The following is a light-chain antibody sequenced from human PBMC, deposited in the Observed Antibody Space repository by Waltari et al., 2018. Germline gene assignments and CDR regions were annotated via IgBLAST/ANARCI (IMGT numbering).Light chain of an antibody. CDR2: RAS. V-gene: IGKV1-5*03. Sequence: DIQMTQSPSTLSASVGDKVTITCRAKESISIWLAWYKHKPGTAPKLLIYRASTLERGVPSRFSCAGSGTEFTLTISSLQPDDFATYYCQQYDSESYTFGQGTKLEIK. CDR3: QQYDSESYT. CDR1: ESISIW. J-gene: IGKJ2*01.